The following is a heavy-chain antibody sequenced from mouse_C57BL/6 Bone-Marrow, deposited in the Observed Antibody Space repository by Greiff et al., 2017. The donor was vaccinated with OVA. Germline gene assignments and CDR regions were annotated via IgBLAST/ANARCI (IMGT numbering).Heavy chain of an antibody. Sequence: QVHVKQSGPELVKPGASVKISCKASGYTFTDYYINWVKQRPGQGLEWIGWIFPGSGSTYYNEKFKGKATLTVDKSSSTAYMLLSSLTSEDSAVYFCARWGYYGSSWGYFDVWGTGTTVTVSS. J-gene: IGHJ1*03. D-gene: IGHD1-1*01. CDR1: GYTFTDYY. V-gene: IGHV1-75*01. CDR3: ARWGYYGSSWGYFDV. CDR2: IFPGSGST.